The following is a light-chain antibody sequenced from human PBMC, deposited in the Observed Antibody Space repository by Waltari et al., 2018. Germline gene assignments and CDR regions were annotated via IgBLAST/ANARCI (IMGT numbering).Light chain of an antibody. Sequence: DIVMTQSPDSLAVSLGERATINCKSSQSVFDSSNNRNYLAWYQQKPGQPPKLLIYWASTRESGVPDRFSGSGSGTDFTLTISSLQAEDVAVYYCQQYYSTPYSFGQGTKLEIK. CDR1: QSVFDSSNNRNY. CDR3: QQYYSTPYS. J-gene: IGKJ2*03. V-gene: IGKV4-1*01. CDR2: WAS.